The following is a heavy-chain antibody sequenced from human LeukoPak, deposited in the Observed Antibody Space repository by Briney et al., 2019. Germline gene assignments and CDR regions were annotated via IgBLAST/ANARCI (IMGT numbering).Heavy chain of an antibody. CDR3: ARVMGSGWSFRTKPRGALDY. V-gene: IGHV3-48*03. CDR1: GFTFSSYE. J-gene: IGHJ4*02. CDR2: ISSSGSTI. D-gene: IGHD6-19*01. Sequence: PGGSLRLSCAASGFTFSSYEMNWVRQAPGKGLEWVSYISSSGSTIYYADSVRGRSTTARDKAKNSLYLQMNSLRAEDTAVYYCARVMGSGWSFRTKPRGALDYWGQGTLVTVSS.